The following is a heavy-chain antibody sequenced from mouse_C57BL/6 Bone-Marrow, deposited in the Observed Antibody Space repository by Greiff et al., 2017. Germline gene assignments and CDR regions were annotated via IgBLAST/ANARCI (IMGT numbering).Heavy chain of an antibody. CDR1: GFNIKDDY. J-gene: IGHJ2*01. V-gene: IGHV14-4*01. CDR2: IDPENGDT. CDR3: ASMYYFDY. D-gene: IGHD2-3*01. Sequence: VHVKQSGAELVRPGASVKLSCTASGFNIKDDYMHWVKQRPEQGLEWIGWIDPENGDTEYASKFQGKATITADTSSNTAYLQLSSLTSEDTAVXYCASMYYFDYWGQGTTLTVSS.